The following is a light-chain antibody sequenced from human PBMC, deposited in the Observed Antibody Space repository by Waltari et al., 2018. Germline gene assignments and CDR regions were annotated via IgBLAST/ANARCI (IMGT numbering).Light chain of an antibody. CDR1: QSVNSY. V-gene: IGKV3-11*01. CDR3: QQRGHWPPDAT. Sequence: EIVLTQSPATLSLSPGERATLSCRASQSVNSYLAWYQQKPGPAPRLLLYDGSRRASGIPARFSGSGSGTDFTLTIGSLEPEDSAVYYCQQRGHWPPDATFGPGTKIEIK. J-gene: IGKJ3*01. CDR2: DGS.